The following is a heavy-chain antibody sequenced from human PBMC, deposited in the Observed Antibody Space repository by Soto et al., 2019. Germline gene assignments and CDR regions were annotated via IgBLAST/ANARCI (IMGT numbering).Heavy chain of an antibody. CDR1: GGSISSSSYY. D-gene: IGHD6-19*01. J-gene: IGHJ5*02. Sequence: SETLSLTCTVSGGSISSSSYYWGWIRQPPGKGLEWIGSIYYSGSTYYNPSLKSRVTISVDTSKNQFSLKLSSVTAADTAVYYCARLAVAASNWFDPWGQGTPVTVAS. V-gene: IGHV4-39*01. CDR3: ARLAVAASNWFDP. CDR2: IYYSGST.